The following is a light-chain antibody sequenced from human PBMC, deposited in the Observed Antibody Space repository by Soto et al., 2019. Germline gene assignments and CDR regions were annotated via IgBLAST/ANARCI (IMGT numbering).Light chain of an antibody. J-gene: IGLJ1*01. V-gene: IGLV2-14*01. CDR2: DAT. CDR1: TSYVGAYNY. CDR3: SSKTSSSSPFV. Sequence: TLSFTGSTSYVGAYNYLSWYKHHPGQAPQLTLSDATNRPSGDSNRYSGSNPGNTASLTISGIQADDEGDYYCSSKTSSSSPFVFGTGTKVTVL.